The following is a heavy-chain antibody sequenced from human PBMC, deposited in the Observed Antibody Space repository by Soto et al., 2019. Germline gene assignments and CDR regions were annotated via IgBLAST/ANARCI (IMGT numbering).Heavy chain of an antibody. CDR2: ISGSGGIT. CDR1: GFTFSSYA. D-gene: IGHD3-10*01. Sequence: EVQLLESGGGLVQPGGSLRLSCAASGFTFSSYAMSWVRQAPGKGLEWVSAISGSGGITHYADSVKGRFTISRDNSKNMLYLQMNSLRAEDTAVYYCAKLLWFGELAGFDIWGQGTMVTVSS. J-gene: IGHJ3*02. V-gene: IGHV3-23*01. CDR3: AKLLWFGELAGFDI.